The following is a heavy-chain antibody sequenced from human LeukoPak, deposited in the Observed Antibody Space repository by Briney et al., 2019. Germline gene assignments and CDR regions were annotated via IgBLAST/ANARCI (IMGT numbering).Heavy chain of an antibody. CDR3: AKQVTYCGGDCYSAYYYGMDV. J-gene: IGHJ6*02. CDR1: GFTFDDYA. Sequence: GGSLRLSCAASGFTFDDYAMHWVRQAPGKGLEWVSGISWNSGSIGYADSVKGRFTISRDNAKNSLYLQMNSLRAEDTALYYCAKQVTYCGGDCYSAYYYGMDVWGQGTTVTVSS. D-gene: IGHD2-21*02. V-gene: IGHV3-9*01. CDR2: ISWNSGSI.